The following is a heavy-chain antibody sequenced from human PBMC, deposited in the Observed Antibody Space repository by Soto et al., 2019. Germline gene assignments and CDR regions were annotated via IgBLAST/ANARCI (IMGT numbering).Heavy chain of an antibody. CDR1: GFTFSSYA. CDR3: ARFLLAVAGNSQH. Sequence: QVQLVESGGGVVQPGRSLRLSCAASGFTFSSYAMHWVRQAPGKGLEWVAVISYDGSNKYYADSVKGRFTISRDNSKNTLYLQMNSLRAEDKAVYYCARFLLAVAGNSQHWGQGTLVTVAS. D-gene: IGHD6-19*01. J-gene: IGHJ1*01. V-gene: IGHV3-30-3*01. CDR2: ISYDGSNK.